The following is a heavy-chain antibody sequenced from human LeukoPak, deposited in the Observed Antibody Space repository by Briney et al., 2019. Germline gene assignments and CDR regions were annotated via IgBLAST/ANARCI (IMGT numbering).Heavy chain of an antibody. CDR2: IYNSGST. CDR3: ARDGSDRYFDL. Sequence: SETLSLTCTVSGGSISSGSYYWSWIRQPAGKGLEWIGYIYNSGSTNYNPSLKSRVTISVDTSKNQFSLKLSSVTAADTAVYYCARDGSDRYFDLWGRGTLVTVSS. J-gene: IGHJ2*01. CDR1: GGSISSGSYY. V-gene: IGHV4-61*09. D-gene: IGHD3-10*01.